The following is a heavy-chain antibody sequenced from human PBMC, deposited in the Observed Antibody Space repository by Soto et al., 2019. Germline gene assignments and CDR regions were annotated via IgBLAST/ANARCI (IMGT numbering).Heavy chain of an antibody. D-gene: IGHD6-19*01. CDR2: INPNSGGT. CDR3: ARDRGKWLVRGHRFHP. V-gene: IGHV1-2*06. Sequence: ASVKVSCKASGYIFTDYYMHWVRQAPGQGLGWMGRINPNSGGTNYAQKLQGRVTMTRDTSTSTAYMELRSLRSDDTAVYYCARDRGKWLVRGHRFHPWGQGTLVTVSS. CDR1: GYIFTDYY. J-gene: IGHJ5*02.